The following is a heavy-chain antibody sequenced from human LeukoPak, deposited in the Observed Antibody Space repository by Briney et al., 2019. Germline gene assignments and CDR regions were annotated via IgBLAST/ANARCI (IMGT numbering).Heavy chain of an antibody. CDR2: INSDGSSR. CDR1: GFTFSSYW. CDR3: VRGTSRKNGYSGDDPY. D-gene: IGHD5-12*01. V-gene: IGHV3-74*01. Sequence: GGSLRLSCAASGFTFSSYWMHWVRQAPGKGLVWVSRINSDGSSRSYADSVKGGLTISRDSAKNTLFLQMDSPRAEDTAVYYCVRGTSRKNGYSGDDPYWGQGTLVIVSS. J-gene: IGHJ4*02.